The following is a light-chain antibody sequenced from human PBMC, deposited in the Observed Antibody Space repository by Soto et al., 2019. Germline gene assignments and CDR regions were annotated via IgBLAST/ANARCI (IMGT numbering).Light chain of an antibody. V-gene: IGLV2-23*01. CDR3: CSYVVAGGTSII. J-gene: IGLJ2*01. CDR2: EGT. Sequence: QSALTQPASVSGSPGQSITISCTGTSSDFGSYNLVSWYQHRPGKVPKLMIYEGTKRPSGVSHRFSASKSGNTASLTISGLQAEDEADYYCCSYVVAGGTSIIFGTGTKLTVL. CDR1: SSDFGSYNL.